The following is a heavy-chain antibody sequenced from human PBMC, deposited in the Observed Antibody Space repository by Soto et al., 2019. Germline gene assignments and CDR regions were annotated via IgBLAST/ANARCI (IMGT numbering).Heavy chain of an antibody. D-gene: IGHD2-2*03. J-gene: IGHJ4*02. Sequence: PGGSLRLSCAASGFSFDRFVMSWIRQAPGKGLEWVSATSGSGGRTYYADSVEGRFSISRDNSKSTLYLQMTSLTVEDTALYYCVKPNAVDISVDSWGQGTLVTVS. CDR3: VKPNAVDISVDS. CDR2: TSGSGGRT. V-gene: IGHV3-23*01. CDR1: GFSFDRFV.